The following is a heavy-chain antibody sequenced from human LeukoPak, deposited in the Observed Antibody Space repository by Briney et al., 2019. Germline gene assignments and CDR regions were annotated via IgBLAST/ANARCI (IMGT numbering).Heavy chain of an antibody. CDR3: VKEQSSGNYRTADF. V-gene: IGHV3-30*18. D-gene: IGHD3-10*01. CDR1: GFTLSSCG. Sequence: GTSLRLSCAASGFTLSSCGMHWVRQAPGKGLGWVAVITYDGITTYFDDSVEGRFTISRDTSKSMLYLQMNSLRPEDTAVYYCVKEQSSGNYRTADFWGQGTLVTVSS. J-gene: IGHJ4*02. CDR2: ITYDGITT.